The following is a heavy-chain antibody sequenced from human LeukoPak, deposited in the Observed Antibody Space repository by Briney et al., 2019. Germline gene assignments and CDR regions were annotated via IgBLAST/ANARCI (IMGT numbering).Heavy chain of an antibody. J-gene: IGHJ1*01. D-gene: IGHD4-17*01. CDR3: ARDPNGNYVGAFDFQR. V-gene: IGHV3-53*01. CDR1: GFTVSSNY. CDR2: ITDSGGTT. Sequence: PGGSLRLSCAASGFTVSSNYMSWVRQAPGKGLEWVSSITDSGGTTYYADSVKGRFTISRDNYKNTLYLQMNSLRVEDTAVYYCARDPNGNYVGAFDFQRWGQGTLVTVSS.